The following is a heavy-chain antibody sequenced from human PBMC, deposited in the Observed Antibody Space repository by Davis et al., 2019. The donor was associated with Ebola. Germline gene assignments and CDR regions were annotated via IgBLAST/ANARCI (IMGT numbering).Heavy chain of an antibody. D-gene: IGHD3-16*01. J-gene: IGHJ3*02. CDR3: ARSLALGRGGKTDAFDI. V-gene: IGHV3-21*01. CDR2: ISSSSSYI. Sequence: PGGSLRLSCAASGFTFSSYAMHWVRQAPGKGLEWVSSISSSSSYIYYADSVKGRFTISRDNAKNSLYLQMKSLRGEDTAVYYCARSLALGRGGKTDAFDIGGKGTMVTVSS. CDR1: GFTFSSYA.